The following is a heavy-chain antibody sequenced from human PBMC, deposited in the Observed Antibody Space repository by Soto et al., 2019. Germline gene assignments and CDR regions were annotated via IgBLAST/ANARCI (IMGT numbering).Heavy chain of an antibody. CDR2: INPNSGGT. D-gene: IGHD1-26*01. Sequence: ASVKVSCKASGYTFTGYYMHWVRQAPGQGLEWMGWINPNSGGTNYAQKFQGWVTMTRDTSISTAYMELSRLRSDDTAVYYCARSGPDRNLDYYYYGMDVWGQGTTVTVSS. CDR1: GYTFTGYY. J-gene: IGHJ6*02. CDR3: ARSGPDRNLDYYYYGMDV. V-gene: IGHV1-2*04.